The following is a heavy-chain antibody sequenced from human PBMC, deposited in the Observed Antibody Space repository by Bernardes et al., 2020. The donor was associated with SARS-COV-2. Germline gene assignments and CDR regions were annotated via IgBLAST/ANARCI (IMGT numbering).Heavy chain of an antibody. CDR1: GDSFNNDA. J-gene: IGHJ6*02. CDR3: ARFRLKLRLNQYSFYPMDV. V-gene: IGHV1-69*04. CDR2: IVPLLDMS. D-gene: IGHD1-1*01. Sequence: SVKVSCKASGDSFNNDAIAWVRQAPGQGFEWMGRIVPLLDMSLYAQKFQGRVAITADKSTSTAYMELSSLRSEDTAVYYCARFRLKLRLNQYSFYPMDVWGQGTTVIVSS.